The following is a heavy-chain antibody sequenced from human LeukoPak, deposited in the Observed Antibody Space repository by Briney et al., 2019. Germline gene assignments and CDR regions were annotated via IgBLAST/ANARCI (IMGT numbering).Heavy chain of an antibody. Sequence: GASVKVSCKASGYTFTGYYMHWVRQAPGQGLEWMGWINPNSGGTNYAQKFQGRVTMTRDTSISTAYMELSRLRSDDTAVYYCARDSLGSFVVVPAAPDYWGQGTLVTVSS. J-gene: IGHJ4*02. CDR1: GYTFTGYY. CDR2: INPNSGGT. V-gene: IGHV1-2*02. D-gene: IGHD2-2*01. CDR3: ARDSLGSFVVVPAAPDY.